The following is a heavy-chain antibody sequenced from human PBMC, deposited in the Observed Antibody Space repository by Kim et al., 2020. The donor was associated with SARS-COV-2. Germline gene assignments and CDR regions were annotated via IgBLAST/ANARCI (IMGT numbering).Heavy chain of an antibody. V-gene: IGHV1-46*01. CDR2: INPSGGST. CDR1: GYTFTSYY. CDR3: ARAHYHYSSYYYGMDV. D-gene: IGHD1-26*01. Sequence: ASVKVSCKASGYTFTSYYMHWVRQAPGQGLEWMGIINPSGGSTSYAQKFQGRVTMTRDTSTSTVYMELSSLRSEDTAVYYCARAHYHYSSYYYGMDVWGQGTTVTVSS. J-gene: IGHJ6*02.